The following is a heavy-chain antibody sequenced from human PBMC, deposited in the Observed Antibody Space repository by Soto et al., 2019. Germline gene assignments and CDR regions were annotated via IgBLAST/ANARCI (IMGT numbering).Heavy chain of an antibody. D-gene: IGHD3-3*01. CDR3: AKDSTDYDFWSGYHGNLFDY. V-gene: IGHV3-23*01. Sequence: GGSLRLSCAASGFTFSSYAMSWVRQAPGKGLEWVSAISGSGGSTYYADSVKGRFTISRDNSKNTLYLQMNSLRAEDTAVYYCAKDSTDYDFWSGYHGNLFDYWGQGTLVTVSS. CDR2: ISGSGGST. CDR1: GFTFSSYA. J-gene: IGHJ4*02.